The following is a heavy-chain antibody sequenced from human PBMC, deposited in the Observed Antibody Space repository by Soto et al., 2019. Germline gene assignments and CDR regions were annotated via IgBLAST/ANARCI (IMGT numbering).Heavy chain of an antibody. V-gene: IGHV3-23*01. J-gene: IGHJ4*02. Sequence: GGSLRLSCTASGFTFASHAMNWVRQAPGKGLQWVSTITDSGGRTYYADSVKGQFTISRDNSKNTLYLQMNSLRAEDTAVYYCAKGSSSYSRAQIDYWGQGTLVTVSS. CDR1: GFTFASHA. D-gene: IGHD6-13*01. CDR2: ITDSGGRT. CDR3: AKGSSSYSRAQIDY.